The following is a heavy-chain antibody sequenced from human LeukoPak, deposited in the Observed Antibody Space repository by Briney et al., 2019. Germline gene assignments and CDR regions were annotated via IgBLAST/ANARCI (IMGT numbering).Heavy chain of an antibody. Sequence: GGSLRLSCAASGFTFSSYAMSWVRQAPGKGLEWVSAISGSGGSTYYADSVKGRFTISRDNSKNTLYLQMNSLRAEDTAVYCCAKDPHYDSSGSQGYWGQGTLVTVSS. D-gene: IGHD3-22*01. CDR2: ISGSGGST. CDR1: GFTFSSYA. V-gene: IGHV3-23*01. CDR3: AKDPHYDSSGSQGY. J-gene: IGHJ4*02.